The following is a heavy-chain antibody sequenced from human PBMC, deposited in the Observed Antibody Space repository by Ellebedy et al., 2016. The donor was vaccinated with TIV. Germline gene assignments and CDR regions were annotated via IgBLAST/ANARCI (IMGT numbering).Heavy chain of an antibody. CDR1: GFTFSDST. CDR3: TSAFSSDCPS. V-gene: IGHV3-73*01. J-gene: IGHJ4*02. D-gene: IGHD2-21*02. Sequence: GESLKISCAASGFTFSDSTMYRVRQASGKGLEWVGRIRSKADSYATAYTESVKGRFTVSRDDSKNTAYLQMNSLQPEDTAMYYCTSAFSSDCPSWGQGTLVTVSS. CDR2: IRSKADSYAT.